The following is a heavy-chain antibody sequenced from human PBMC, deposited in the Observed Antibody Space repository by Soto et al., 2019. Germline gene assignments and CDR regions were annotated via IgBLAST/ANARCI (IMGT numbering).Heavy chain of an antibody. CDR3: ASCSYYDFWSCYYRAAFDI. CDR2: INHSGST. J-gene: IGHJ3*02. V-gene: IGHV4-34*01. D-gene: IGHD3-3*01. Sequence: PSETLSLTCAVYGGSFSGYYWSWIRQPPGKGLEWIGEINHSGSTNYNPSLKSRVTISVDTSKNQFSLKLSSVTAADTAVYYCASCSYYDFWSCYYRAAFDIWGQGTMVTVSS. CDR1: GGSFSGYY.